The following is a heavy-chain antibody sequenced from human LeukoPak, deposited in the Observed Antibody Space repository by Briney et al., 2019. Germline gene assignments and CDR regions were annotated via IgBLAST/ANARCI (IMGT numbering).Heavy chain of an antibody. CDR3: ARSHPVSIAAAGTFDY. CDR2: MLDTVTT. CDR1: GASMNTHY. J-gene: IGHJ4*02. V-gene: IGHV4-59*11. D-gene: IGHD6-13*01. Sequence: SETLSLTCAVSGASMNTHYWSWIRQPPGKGLEWIGYMLDTVTTKDNPSLKSRFTLSADTSKNQFSLRLTSVTAADTAVYYCARSHPVSIAAAGTFDYWGQGTLVTASS.